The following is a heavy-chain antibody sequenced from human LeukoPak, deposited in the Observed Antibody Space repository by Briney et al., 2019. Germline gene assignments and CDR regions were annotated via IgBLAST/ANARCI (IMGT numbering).Heavy chain of an antibody. CDR2: VNAGNGNT. CDR3: ARLKYCTNGVCYAGFDY. CDR1: GYTFTSYA. Sequence: ASVKVSCKASGYTFTSYAMHWVRQAPGQRLEWMGWVNAGNGNTKYSQKFQGRVTITRDTSADTAYMELSSLRSEDTAVYYCARLKYCTNGVCYAGFDYWGQGTLVTVSS. D-gene: IGHD2-8*01. J-gene: IGHJ4*02. V-gene: IGHV1-3*01.